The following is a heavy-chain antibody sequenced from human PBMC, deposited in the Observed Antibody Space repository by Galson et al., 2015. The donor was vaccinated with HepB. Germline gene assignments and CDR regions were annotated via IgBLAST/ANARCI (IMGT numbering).Heavy chain of an antibody. Sequence: SVKVSCKASGYTFTNYALHWVRQAPGQALEWMGWLSTGSGNTKYSQKFQGRVTITRDTYASVAYMELRNLRSEDTAVYYCARSSSWYGKFDPWGQGTLVTVSS. CDR3: ARSSSWYGKFDP. D-gene: IGHD6-13*01. CDR1: GYTFTNYA. CDR2: LSTGSGNT. J-gene: IGHJ5*02. V-gene: IGHV1-3*04.